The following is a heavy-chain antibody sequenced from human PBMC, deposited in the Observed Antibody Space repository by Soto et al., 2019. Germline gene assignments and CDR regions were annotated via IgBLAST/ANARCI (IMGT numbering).Heavy chain of an antibody. J-gene: IGHJ4*02. CDR2: IYYTGTT. D-gene: IGHD3-3*01. V-gene: IGHV4-59*02. CDR1: GASVSRFY. Sequence: SETLSLTCTVSGASVSRFYWSWVRQSPGKGLEWIGYIYYTGTTNFNTSLESRVAISVDTSKNQFSLKLRSVTAADTAVYYCARGYDRAGPPYFDSWGQGALVTVSS. CDR3: ARGYDRAGPPYFDS.